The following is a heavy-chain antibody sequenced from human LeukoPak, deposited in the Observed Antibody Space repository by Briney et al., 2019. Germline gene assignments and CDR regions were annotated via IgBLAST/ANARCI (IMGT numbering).Heavy chain of an antibody. V-gene: IGHV4-59*02. Sequence: PSETLSLTCTVSGGSVRSYYWTWMRQPPGKELEGLGYIYYTGTTNYNPSLKSRLTISVDTSKDHFSLKLSSVTAADTAVYYCAREVTGTSGSFDYWGQGALVTVSS. CDR3: AREVTGTSGSFDY. CDR1: GGSVRSYY. J-gene: IGHJ4*02. D-gene: IGHD6-19*01. CDR2: IYYTGTT.